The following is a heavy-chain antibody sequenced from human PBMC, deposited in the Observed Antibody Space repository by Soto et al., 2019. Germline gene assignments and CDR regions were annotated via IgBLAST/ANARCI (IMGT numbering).Heavy chain of an antibody. Sequence: GASVKGSCKGSGSTLTEVSMGWVRQALGKGLEWMGGFDPEDGETIYAQKFQGRVTMTEDTSTDTAYMELSSLRSEDTAVYYCASTDIGMGYFDWLPSPFDYWGQGTLVTVSS. D-gene: IGHD3-9*01. CDR1: GSTLTEVS. J-gene: IGHJ4*02. CDR2: FDPEDGET. V-gene: IGHV1-24*01. CDR3: ASTDIGMGYFDWLPSPFDY.